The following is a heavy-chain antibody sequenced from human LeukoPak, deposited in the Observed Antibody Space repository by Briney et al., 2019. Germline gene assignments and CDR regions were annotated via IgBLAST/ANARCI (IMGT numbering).Heavy chain of an antibody. CDR2: INHSGNVN. D-gene: IGHD3-16*01. V-gene: IGHV3-7*03. Sequence: GGSLRLSCAASGFTFSSYWMNWARQAPGKGLEWVASINHSGNVNYYVDSVKGRFTISRDNAKNSLYLQMSNLRAEDTAAYFCARGGGLDVWGQGATVTVSS. J-gene: IGHJ6*02. CDR1: GFTFSSYW. CDR3: ARGGGLDV.